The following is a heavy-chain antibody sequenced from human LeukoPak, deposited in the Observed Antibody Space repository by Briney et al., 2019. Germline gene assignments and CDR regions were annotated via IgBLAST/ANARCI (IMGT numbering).Heavy chain of an antibody. V-gene: IGHV3-53*01. J-gene: IGHJ4*02. Sequence: GGSLRLSCAASGFTVSSNYMSWVRQPPGKGLEWVSVINSGGSTNYADSVKGRFTISRDNSKNTLYLQMSSLRAEDTAVYYCARDLFHWGQGTLVTASS. CDR2: INSGGST. CDR1: GFTVSSNY. D-gene: IGHD2-21*01. CDR3: ARDLFH.